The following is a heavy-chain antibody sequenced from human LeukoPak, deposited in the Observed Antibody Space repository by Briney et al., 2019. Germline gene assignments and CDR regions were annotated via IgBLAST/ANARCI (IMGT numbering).Heavy chain of an antibody. CDR1: GGSISSSNW. D-gene: IGHD5-12*01. V-gene: IGHV4-4*02. CDR3: AAESGYRGYDLRIDY. J-gene: IGHJ4*02. Sequence: SGTLSLTCAVSGGSISSSNWWSWVRQPPGKGLEWIGEIYHSGSTNYNPSLKSRVTISVDKSKNQFSLKLSSVTAADTAVYYCAAESGYRGYDLRIDYWGQGTLVTVSS. CDR2: IYHSGST.